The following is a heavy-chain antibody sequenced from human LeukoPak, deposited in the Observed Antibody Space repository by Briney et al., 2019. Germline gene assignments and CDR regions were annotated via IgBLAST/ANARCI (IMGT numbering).Heavy chain of an antibody. Sequence: SVNVSCKASEGTFSSYAISWVRQAPGQGLEWMGAIIPIFGTANYAHKFPGRVMITADESTRPAYMQLSSLRSEDTAVYSCARDLVVVVTSHYYGMDVWGQGTTVTVSS. CDR1: EGTFSSYA. D-gene: IGHD3-22*01. J-gene: IGHJ6*02. CDR2: IIPIFGTA. CDR3: ARDLVVVVTSHYYGMDV. V-gene: IGHV1-69*13.